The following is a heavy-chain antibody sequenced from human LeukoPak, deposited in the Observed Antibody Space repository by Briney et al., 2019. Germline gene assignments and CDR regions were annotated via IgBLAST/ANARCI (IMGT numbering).Heavy chain of an antibody. D-gene: IGHD4-17*01. CDR3: ASAFYGDLLFDY. Sequence: SETLSLTCTLSGGSIRRYYWSGLRQPPGKGLEWIGYIYYSGSTNYNPSLKSRVTISVDTSKNQFSLKLSSVTAADTAVYYCASAFYGDLLFDYWGQGILVTVSS. V-gene: IGHV4-59*08. CDR1: GGSIRRYY. J-gene: IGHJ4*02. CDR2: IYYSGST.